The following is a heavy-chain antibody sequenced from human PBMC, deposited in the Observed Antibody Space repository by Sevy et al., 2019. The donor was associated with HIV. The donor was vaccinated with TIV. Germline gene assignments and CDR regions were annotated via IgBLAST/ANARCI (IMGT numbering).Heavy chain of an antibody. CDR2: ISGSSTTI. V-gene: IGHV3-48*01. Sequence: ESLKISCVGSGFTFGEYSMNWVRQAPGKGLEWVSYISGSSTTIEHADSVKGRFSISRDNADNSVFLQMNRLRVEDTAVYYCARSLAAAENWFDPWGQGTLVTVSS. CDR3: ARSLAAAENWFDP. CDR1: GFTFGEYS. D-gene: IGHD6-13*01. J-gene: IGHJ5*02.